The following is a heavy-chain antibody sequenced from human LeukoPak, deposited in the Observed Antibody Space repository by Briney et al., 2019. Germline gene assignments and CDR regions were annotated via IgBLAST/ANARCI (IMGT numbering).Heavy chain of an antibody. V-gene: IGHV4-59*08. Sequence: PSETLSLTCTVSGGSISIYYWSWIRQPPGKGLEWIGYIYYSGNTNYNPSLKSRVTISVDTSKNQFSLRLSSVTAADTAVYYCATHSSSGGDASDIWGQGTVVSVSS. D-gene: IGHD6-13*01. CDR3: ATHSSSGGDASDI. CDR1: GGSISIYY. CDR2: IYYSGNT. J-gene: IGHJ3*02.